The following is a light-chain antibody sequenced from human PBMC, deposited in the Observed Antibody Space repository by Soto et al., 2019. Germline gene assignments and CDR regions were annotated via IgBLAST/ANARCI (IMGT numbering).Light chain of an antibody. CDR3: QKYDNAPLT. Sequence: DFQMTQSPSSLSASIGDRVTITCRASQAIGNFLAWFQQRPGEPPKLLMYAASSLQLWVPSRFSVSGSGTDFTLTISTLQPEDVATYYFQKYDNAPLTFGQGTKV. CDR2: AAS. V-gene: IGKV1-27*01. CDR1: QAIGNF. J-gene: IGKJ1*01.